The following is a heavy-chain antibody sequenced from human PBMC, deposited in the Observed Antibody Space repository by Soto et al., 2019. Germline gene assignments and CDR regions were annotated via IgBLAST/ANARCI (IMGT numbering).Heavy chain of an antibody. CDR3: ARLVGNSWLDS. CDR2: INHSGST. V-gene: IGHV4-34*01. J-gene: IGHJ5*01. CDR1: GGSFSGYY. Sequence: SETLSLTCAVYGGSFSGYYWNWIRQPPGKGLEWIGEINHSGSTNYNPSLKSRITINPDTSNNQFSLQLNSVTPDDTAVYYCARLVGNSWLDSWGQGTLVTVSS. D-gene: IGHD2-2*01.